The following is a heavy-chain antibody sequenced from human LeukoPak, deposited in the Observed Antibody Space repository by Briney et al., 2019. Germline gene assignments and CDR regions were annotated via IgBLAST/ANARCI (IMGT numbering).Heavy chain of an antibody. D-gene: IGHD6-6*01. Sequence: SQTLSLTCTVSGGSISSGGYYWSWLRQHPGKGLEWIGYIYYSGSTYYNPSLKSRVTISIDTSKNQFSLNVNSVTAADTAVYYCARASRPSNSWFDPWGQGTVVTVSS. CDR1: GGSISSGGYY. V-gene: IGHV4-31*03. CDR2: IYYSGST. J-gene: IGHJ5*02. CDR3: ARASRPSNSWFDP.